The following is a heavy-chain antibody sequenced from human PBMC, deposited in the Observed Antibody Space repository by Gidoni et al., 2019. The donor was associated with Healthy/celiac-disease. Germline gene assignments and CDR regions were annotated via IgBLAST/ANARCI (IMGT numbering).Heavy chain of an antibody. D-gene: IGHD1-26*01. Sequence: QVQLVQSGAEVKKPGASVKVSCKASGYTFTGYYMHWVRQAPGQGLEWMGWINPNSGGTNYAQKFQGRVTMTRDTSISTAYMELSRLRSDDTAVYYCARDRWWDSGSYFGALDYWGQGTLVTVSS. J-gene: IGHJ4*02. CDR2: INPNSGGT. V-gene: IGHV1-2*02. CDR3: ARDRWWDSGSYFGALDY. CDR1: GYTFTGYY.